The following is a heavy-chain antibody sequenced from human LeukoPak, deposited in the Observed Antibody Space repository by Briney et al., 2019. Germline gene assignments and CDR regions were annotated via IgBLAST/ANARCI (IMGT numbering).Heavy chain of an antibody. J-gene: IGHJ4*02. D-gene: IGHD3-9*01. CDR1: GYSISSGYY. CDR2: IYHSGST. CDR3: ARGEDFERYYLAY. Sequence: SETLSLTCTVSGYSISSGYYWGWIRQPPGKGLEWIGSIYHSGSTYYNPSLKSRVTISVDTSKNQFSLKLTSVTAADTAVYFCARGEDFERYYLAYWGQGTLVTVSS. V-gene: IGHV4-38-2*02.